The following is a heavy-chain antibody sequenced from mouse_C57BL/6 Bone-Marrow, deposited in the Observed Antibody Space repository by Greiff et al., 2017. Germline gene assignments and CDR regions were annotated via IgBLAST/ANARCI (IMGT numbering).Heavy chain of an antibody. CDR1: GFSFNTYA. CDR2: IRSKSNNYAT. Sequence: EVKLVESGGGLVQPKGSLKLSCAASGFSFNTYAMNWVRQAPGKGLEWVARIRSKSNNYATYYADSVKDRFTISRDDSESMLYLQMNNLKTEDTAMYYCVRHPYYYGFAYWGQGTLVTVSA. V-gene: IGHV10-1*01. J-gene: IGHJ3*01. CDR3: VRHPYYYGFAY. D-gene: IGHD1-1*01.